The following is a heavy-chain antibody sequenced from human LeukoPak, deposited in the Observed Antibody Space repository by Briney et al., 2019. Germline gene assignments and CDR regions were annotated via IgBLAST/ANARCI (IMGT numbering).Heavy chain of an antibody. CDR1: GYTFTKYY. J-gene: IGHJ5*02. CDR2: INPSGVIT. Sequence: GASVKVSCKASGYTFTKYYMHWVRQAPGQRLEWMGIINPSGVITNYAQRFQGRLTMTRDMSTTTDYMELSSLKSDDTAVYYCARDNSIHERGWWFDPWGQGTLVTVSS. D-gene: IGHD4-23*01. V-gene: IGHV1-46*01. CDR3: ARDNSIHERGWWFDP.